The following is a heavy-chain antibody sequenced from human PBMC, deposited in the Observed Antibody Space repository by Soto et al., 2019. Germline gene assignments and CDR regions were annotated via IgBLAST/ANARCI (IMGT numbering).Heavy chain of an antibody. CDR1: GFTFGSYG. Sequence: GGSLRLSCAASGFTFGSYGMHWVRQAPGKGLEWVAVIWYDGSNKYYADSVKGRFTISRDNSKNTLYLQMNSLRAEDTAVYYCARDYDSSGYPRYYFDYWGQGTLVTVSS. CDR3: ARDYDSSGYPRYYFDY. J-gene: IGHJ4*02. CDR2: IWYDGSNK. D-gene: IGHD3-22*01. V-gene: IGHV3-33*01.